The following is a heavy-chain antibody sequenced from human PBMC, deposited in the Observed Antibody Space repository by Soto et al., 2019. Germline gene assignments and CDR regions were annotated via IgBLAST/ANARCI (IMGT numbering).Heavy chain of an antibody. D-gene: IGHD2-15*01. Sequence: GESLKISCKGSGYSFTSYWIGWVRPLPGKGMEWMGIICPGDSDTRYSPSFQGQVTISADKSISTAYLQWSSLKASDTAMYYCARRGYCSGGSCYEDYYGMDVWGQGTTVTVAS. J-gene: IGHJ6*02. CDR3: ARRGYCSGGSCYEDYYGMDV. CDR1: GYSFTSYW. CDR2: ICPGDSDT. V-gene: IGHV5-51*01.